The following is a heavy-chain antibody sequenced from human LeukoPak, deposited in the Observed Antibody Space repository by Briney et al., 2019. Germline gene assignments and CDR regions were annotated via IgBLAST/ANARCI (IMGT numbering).Heavy chain of an antibody. V-gene: IGHV3-49*04. Sequence: GGSLRLSCTASGFTFGDYAMSWVRQAPGKGLEWVGFIRSKAYGGTTEYAASVKGRFTISRDDSKSIAYLQMNSLKTEDTAVYYCTRDPTVTLPPYYCYYMDVWGKGTTVTVSS. J-gene: IGHJ6*03. CDR3: TRDPTVTLPPYYCYYMDV. CDR2: IRSKAYGGTT. D-gene: IGHD4-17*01. CDR1: GFTFGDYA.